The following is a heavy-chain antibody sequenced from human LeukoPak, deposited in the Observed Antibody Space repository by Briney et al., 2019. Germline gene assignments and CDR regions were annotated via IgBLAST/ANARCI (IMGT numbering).Heavy chain of an antibody. V-gene: IGHV1-69*01. Sequence: GSSVKVSCKASGGTFSSYAISWVRQAPGQGLEWMGGIIPIFGTANYAQKFQGRVTITADESTSTAYVELSSLRSADTAVYYCARNTGYSSSWYADYWGQGTLVTVSS. D-gene: IGHD6-13*01. CDR2: IIPIFGTA. CDR1: GGTFSSYA. J-gene: IGHJ4*02. CDR3: ARNTGYSSSWYADY.